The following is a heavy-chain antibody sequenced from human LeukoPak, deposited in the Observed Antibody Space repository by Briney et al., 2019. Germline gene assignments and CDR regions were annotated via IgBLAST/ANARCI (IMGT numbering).Heavy chain of an antibody. Sequence: PSETLSLTCAVYGGSFSGYYWSWIRQPPGKGLEWIGEINHSGSTNYNPSLKSRVTISVDTSKNQFSLKLSSVTAADTAVYYCARGAIVVDQAARVGMDVWGKGTTVTVSS. V-gene: IGHV4-34*01. D-gene: IGHD2-2*01. CDR3: ARGAIVVDQAARVGMDV. CDR1: GGSFSGYY. J-gene: IGHJ6*04. CDR2: INHSGST.